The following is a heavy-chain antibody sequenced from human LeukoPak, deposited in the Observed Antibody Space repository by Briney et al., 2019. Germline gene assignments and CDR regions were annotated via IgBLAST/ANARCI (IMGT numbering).Heavy chain of an antibody. CDR2: IYYTGST. CDR1: GGSICSNY. J-gene: IGHJ5*02. CDR3: TGLRNCGNSPNWFDP. Sequence: SETLSLTRSVSGGSICSNYWRCIRQPPGKGLEWIGYIYYTGSTKYNPSLKSRVTISVDTSKNQFSLKLSSVTAADTAIYYCTGLRNCGNSPNWFDPWGQGTLVTVSS. V-gene: IGHV4-59*01. D-gene: IGHD2-21*01.